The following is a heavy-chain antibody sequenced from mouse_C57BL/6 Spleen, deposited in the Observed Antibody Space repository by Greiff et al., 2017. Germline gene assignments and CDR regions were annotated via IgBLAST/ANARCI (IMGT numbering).Heavy chain of an antibody. Sequence: EVMLVESGGGLVQPKGSLKLSCAASGFTFNTYAMHWVRQAPGKGLEWVARIRSKSSNYATYYADSVKDRFTISRDDSQSMLYLQMNNLKTEDTAMYYCVRERGDGYDAYFDYWGQGTTLTVSS. J-gene: IGHJ2*01. D-gene: IGHD2-2*01. CDR3: VRERGDGYDAYFDY. CDR1: GFTFNTYA. CDR2: IRSKSSNYAT. V-gene: IGHV10-3*01.